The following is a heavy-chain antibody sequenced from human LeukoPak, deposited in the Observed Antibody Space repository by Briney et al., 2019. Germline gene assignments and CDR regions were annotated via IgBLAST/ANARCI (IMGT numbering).Heavy chain of an antibody. D-gene: IGHD3-10*01. CDR2: ISSSSSTI. V-gene: IGHV3-48*04. J-gene: IGHJ6*03. CDR1: GFTVSSNY. CDR3: ARDQITMLRGVIIKDYYYYYMDV. Sequence: GGSLRLSCAASGFTVSSNYMSWVRQAPGKGLEWVSYISSSSSTIYYADSVKGRLTISRDNARNSLYLQMKSLRAEDTAVYYCARDQITMLRGVIIKDYYYYYMDVWGKGTTVTVSS.